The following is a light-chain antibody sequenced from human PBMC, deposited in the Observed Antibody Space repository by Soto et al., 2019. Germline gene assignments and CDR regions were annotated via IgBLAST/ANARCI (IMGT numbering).Light chain of an antibody. Sequence: EIVLTQSPATLSLSPGERATLSCRASQSVSTYLAWYQQKLGQAPRLLIYDASSRATGIPARFSGSGSGTDFALTISSIEPEDFAVYYCQQRSNWPRYTFGQGTKLEIK. CDR2: DAS. J-gene: IGKJ2*01. V-gene: IGKV3-11*01. CDR1: QSVSTY. CDR3: QQRSNWPRYT.